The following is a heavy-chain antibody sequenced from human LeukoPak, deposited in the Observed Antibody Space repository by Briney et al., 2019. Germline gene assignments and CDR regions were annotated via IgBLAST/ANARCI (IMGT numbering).Heavy chain of an antibody. CDR3: ARTSGNYLYFDY. J-gene: IGHJ4*02. CDR1: GFTVSSNY. Sequence: GGSLRLSCAASGFTVSSNYMSWVRQAPGKGLEWVSVIYSGGGTYYADSVKGRFTISRDNSKNTLYLQMNSLRAEDTAVYYCARTSGNYLYFDYWGQGTLVTVSS. CDR2: IYSGGGT. D-gene: IGHD1-26*01. V-gene: IGHV3-66*01.